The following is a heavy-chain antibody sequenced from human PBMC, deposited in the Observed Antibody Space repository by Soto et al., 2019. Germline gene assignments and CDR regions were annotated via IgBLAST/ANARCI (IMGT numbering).Heavy chain of an antibody. Sequence: GASVKVSCKASGYTFTGYYMHWVRHAAGQGLEWMGWINPNSGGTNYAQKFQGWVTMTRDTSISTAYMELSRLRSDDTAVYYCARASRLPEYYYDSSGYDFDYWGQGTLVTVSS. V-gene: IGHV1-2*04. CDR3: ARASRLPEYYYDSSGYDFDY. D-gene: IGHD3-22*01. CDR1: GYTFTGYY. CDR2: INPNSGGT. J-gene: IGHJ4*02.